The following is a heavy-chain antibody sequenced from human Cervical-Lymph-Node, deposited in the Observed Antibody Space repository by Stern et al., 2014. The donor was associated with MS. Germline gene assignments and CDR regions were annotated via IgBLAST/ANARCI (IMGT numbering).Heavy chain of an antibody. CDR2: ISAYNGNT. D-gene: IGHD3-3*01. CDR3: ARDRFWSGYLPLEYFDY. V-gene: IGHV1-18*04. Sequence: QVQLLQPGAEVKKPGASVKVSCKASGYTFTSYGISWVRQAPGQGLEWMGWISAYNGNTNYAQKLQGRVTMTTDTSTSTAYMELRSLRSDDTAVYYCARDRFWSGYLPLEYFDYWGQGTLVTVSS. CDR1: GYTFTSYG. J-gene: IGHJ4*02.